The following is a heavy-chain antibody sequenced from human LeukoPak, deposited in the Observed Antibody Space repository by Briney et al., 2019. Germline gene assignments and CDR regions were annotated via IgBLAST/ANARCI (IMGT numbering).Heavy chain of an antibody. V-gene: IGHV3-7*01. CDR3: ASLSAGRYYDI. J-gene: IGHJ3*02. Sequence: GGSLRLSCAASGFTFSSYWMSWVRQAPGKGLEWVANIKQDGSEKYYVDSVKGRFTISRDNAKNSLYLQMNSLGAEDTAVYYCASLSAGRYYDIWGQGTMVTVSS. CDR1: GFTFSSYW. D-gene: IGHD3-10*01. CDR2: IKQDGSEK.